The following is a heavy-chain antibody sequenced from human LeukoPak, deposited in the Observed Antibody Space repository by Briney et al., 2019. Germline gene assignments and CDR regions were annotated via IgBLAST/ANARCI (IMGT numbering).Heavy chain of an antibody. V-gene: IGHV3-7*01. J-gene: IGHJ4*02. CDR2: IKYDGSHK. CDR1: GFSFSSYW. D-gene: IGHD3-22*01. CDR3: ASSHDSSGND. Sequence: PGGSLTLSCVASGFSFSSYWMAWVRQAPGKGLEWVANIKYDGSHKYYVDSVKGRFTISRDNAKNSVYLQMNSLRVDDTAVYFCASSHDSSGNDWGQGTMVTVSS.